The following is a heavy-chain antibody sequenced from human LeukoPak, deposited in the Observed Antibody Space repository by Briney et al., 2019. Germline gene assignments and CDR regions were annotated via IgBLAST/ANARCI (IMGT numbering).Heavy chain of an antibody. J-gene: IGHJ4*02. CDR1: GFTLSSHA. CDR2: ISYDGSKN. V-gene: IGHV3-30*04. D-gene: IGHD4-17*01. CDR3: ARDSSGDYAVDY. Sequence: QAGGSLRLSCAASGFTLSSHAIHWVRQAPGKGLEWVAFISYDGSKNYYADSVKGRFTISRDNSRNTLYLQMNSLRAEDTAVYYCARDSSGDYAVDYWGQGTLVSVSS.